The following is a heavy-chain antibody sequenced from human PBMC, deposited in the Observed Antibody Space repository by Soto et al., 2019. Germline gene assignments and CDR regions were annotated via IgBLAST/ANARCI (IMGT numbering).Heavy chain of an antibody. Sequence: EAQLVESGGDLVQPGGSLRLSCAASGFMFSDSWMNWVRQAPGKGLEWVANIKPDGIETAYVDSVKGRFTISRDNAKKFLYLQMNSLRVDDTAVYYCASGLDPWGQGTLVTVSS. CDR1: GFMFSDSW. J-gene: IGHJ5*02. V-gene: IGHV3-7*05. CDR3: ASGLDP. CDR2: IKPDGIET.